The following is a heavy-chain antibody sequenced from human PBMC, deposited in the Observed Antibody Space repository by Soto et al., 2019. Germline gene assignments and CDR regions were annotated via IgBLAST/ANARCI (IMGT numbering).Heavy chain of an antibody. CDR2: IYPGDSDT. CDR1: GYSFTSYW. V-gene: IGHV5-51*01. D-gene: IGHD3-22*01. CDR3: ARRDSCGCYRGGDWFAP. Sequence: GESLKISCKGSGYSFTSYWIGWVRQMPGKGLEWMGIIYPGDSDTRYSPSFQGQVTISADKSISTAYLQWSSLKAPDTAMYYCARRDSCGCYRGGDWFAPWGPAILVTVS. J-gene: IGHJ5*02.